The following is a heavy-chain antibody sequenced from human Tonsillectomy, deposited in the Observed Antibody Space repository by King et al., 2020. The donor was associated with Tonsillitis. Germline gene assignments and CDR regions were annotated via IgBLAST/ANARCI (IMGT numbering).Heavy chain of an antibody. D-gene: IGHD3-22*01. J-gene: IGHJ5*02. CDR1: GGSFSGYY. CDR3: ARYSQYYYDSSGSPYTWFDP. V-gene: IGHV4-34*01. Sequence: VQLQQWGAGLLKPSETLSLTCAVYGGSFSGYYWSWIRQPPGKGLEWIGEINHSGSANYNPSLKSRVTISVDTSKNQFSLKLSSVTAADTAVYYCARYSQYYYDSSGSPYTWFDPWGHGTLLTVSS. CDR2: INHSGSA.